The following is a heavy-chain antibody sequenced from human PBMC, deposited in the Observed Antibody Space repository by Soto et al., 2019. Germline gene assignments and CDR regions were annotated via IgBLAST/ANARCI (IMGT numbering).Heavy chain of an antibody. CDR3: ARDGGDSSGYYYYYGMDV. CDR1: GFNFRSYA. Sequence: GGSLRLSCAAAGFNFRSYAMSWVRQAPGKGLEWVSAISGSGGSTYYADSVKGRFTISRDNSKNTLYLQMNSLRAEDTAVYYCARDGGDSSGYYYYYGMDVWGQGTTVTVSS. J-gene: IGHJ6*02. CDR2: ISGSGGST. D-gene: IGHD3-22*01. V-gene: IGHV3-23*01.